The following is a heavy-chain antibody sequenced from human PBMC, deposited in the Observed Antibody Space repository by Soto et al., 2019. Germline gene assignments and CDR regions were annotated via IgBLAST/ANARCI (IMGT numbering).Heavy chain of an antibody. CDR2: ISYDGSNK. D-gene: IGHD4-17*01. Sequence: GGSLRLSCAASGFTFSSYGMHWVRQAPGKGLEWVAVISYDGSNKYYADSVKGRFTISRDNSKNTLYLQMNSLRAEDTAVYYCAKDWDDYGDFSSLDYWGQGTLVTVSS. CDR1: GFTFSSYG. J-gene: IGHJ4*02. CDR3: AKDWDDYGDFSSLDY. V-gene: IGHV3-30*18.